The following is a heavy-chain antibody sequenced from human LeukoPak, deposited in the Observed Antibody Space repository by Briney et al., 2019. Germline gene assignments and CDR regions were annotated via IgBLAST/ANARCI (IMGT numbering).Heavy chain of an antibody. CDR2: IKSKTDGGTT. CDR3: TTVMVDSYADY. D-gene: IGHD5-18*01. CDR1: GFTFSNAW. J-gene: IGHJ4*02. Sequence: GGSLRLSCAASGFTFSNAWMSWVRQAPGKGLEWVGRIKSKTDGGTTGYAAPVKGRFTISRDDSKNTLYLQMNSLKTENTAVYYCTTVMVDSYADYWGQGTLVTVSS. V-gene: IGHV3-15*01.